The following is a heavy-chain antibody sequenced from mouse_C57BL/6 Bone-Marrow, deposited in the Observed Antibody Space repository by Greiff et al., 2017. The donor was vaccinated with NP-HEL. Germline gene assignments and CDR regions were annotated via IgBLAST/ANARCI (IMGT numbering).Heavy chain of an antibody. CDR3: TTHYYYGSSPYWYFDV. J-gene: IGHJ1*03. Sequence: EVQLQQSGAELVRPGASVKLSCTASGFNIKDDYMHWVKQRPEQGLEWIGCIDPENGDTEYASKFQGKATITADTSSNTAYLQLSSLTSEDTAVYYCTTHYYYGSSPYWYFDVGGTGTTVTVSS. V-gene: IGHV14-4*01. CDR2: IDPENGDT. D-gene: IGHD1-1*01. CDR1: GFNIKDDY.